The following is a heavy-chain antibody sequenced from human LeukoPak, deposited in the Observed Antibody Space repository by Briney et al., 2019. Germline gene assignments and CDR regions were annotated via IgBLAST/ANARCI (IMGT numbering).Heavy chain of an antibody. V-gene: IGHV1-24*01. CDR2: FDPEDGET. J-gene: IGHJ4*02. CDR1: GYTLIELS. CDR3: AREASLAVAGTGPLD. Sequence: VASVKVSCKVSGYTLIELSIHWVRQAPGKGLEWMGSFDPEDGETIYAQKFQGRVTITADESTSTAYMELSSLRSEDTAVYYCAREASLAVAGTGPLDWGQGTLVTVSS. D-gene: IGHD6-19*01.